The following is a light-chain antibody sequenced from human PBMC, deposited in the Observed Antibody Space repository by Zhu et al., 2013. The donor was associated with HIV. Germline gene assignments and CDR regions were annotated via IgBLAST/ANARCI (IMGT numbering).Light chain of an antibody. CDR3: QKXDTAPLT. CDR2: AAS. Sequence: DNQMTQSPSSLSASVGDRVTITCRTSQGINNRLAWYQQKPGKVPKLVIYAASTLQSGVPSRFSGSGSGTDFTLTISSLRPEDVAIYYCQKXDTAPLTFGGGTKVEIK. V-gene: IGKV1-27*01. CDR1: QGINNR. J-gene: IGKJ4*01.